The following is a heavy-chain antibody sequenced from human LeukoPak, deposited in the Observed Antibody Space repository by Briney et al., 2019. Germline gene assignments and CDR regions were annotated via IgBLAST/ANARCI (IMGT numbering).Heavy chain of an antibody. CDR1: GDSSSRFY. D-gene: IGHD3-10*01. CDR3: ARVRGLGLFDY. CDR2: IYNSGST. Sequence: NPSETLSLTCTVSGDSSSRFYWSWIRQPPGKGLEWIGNIYNSGSTDNSPSLKSRVTMSVDTSKNQFSLNLRSVTTADTAVYYCARVRGLGLFDYWGQGILVTVSS. V-gene: IGHV4-59*01. J-gene: IGHJ4*02.